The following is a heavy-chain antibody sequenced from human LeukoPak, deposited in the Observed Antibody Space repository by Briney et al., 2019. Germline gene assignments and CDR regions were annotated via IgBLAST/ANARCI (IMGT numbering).Heavy chain of an antibody. V-gene: IGHV5-51*01. J-gene: IGHJ4*02. D-gene: IGHD6-19*01. Sequence: GESLKLSCKGAGYSYTSYWIGLVRQMPGKGLEWMGIIYPGDSDTRYSPSFQGQVTISADKSISTAYLQWSSLQASDTAMCCCARQQGRGWEEPFDYWGQGTLVTVSS. CDR2: IYPGDSDT. CDR1: GYSYTSYW. CDR3: ARQQGRGWEEPFDY.